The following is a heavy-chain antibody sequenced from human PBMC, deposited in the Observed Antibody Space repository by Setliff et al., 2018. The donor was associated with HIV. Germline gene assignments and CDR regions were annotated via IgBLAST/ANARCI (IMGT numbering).Heavy chain of an antibody. Sequence: SETLSLTCSVSGGSISNYYWSWIRQPPGKGLEWIGYIYYSGSTNYNPSLKSRVTISIDTSKSQSSLNLTSVTAADTAVYYCAGRGYTTSSLDYWGQGALVTVSS. D-gene: IGHD2-2*02. CDR3: AGRGYTTSSLDY. J-gene: IGHJ4*02. CDR2: IYYSGST. CDR1: GGSISNYY. V-gene: IGHV4-59*08.